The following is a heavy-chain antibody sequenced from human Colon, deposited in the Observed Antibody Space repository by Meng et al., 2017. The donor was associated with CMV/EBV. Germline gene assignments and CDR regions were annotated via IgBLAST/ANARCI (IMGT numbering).Heavy chain of an antibody. CDR1: GYTFTSYG. Sequence: ASVKVSCKASGYTFTSYGISWVRQAPGQGLEWMGWISAYNGNTNYAQKLQGRVTMATDPSTSTAYMELRSLKSDDTAIYYCVKSYDFDYWGQGTLVTVSS. D-gene: IGHD3-3*01. J-gene: IGHJ4*02. CDR3: VKSYDFDY. V-gene: IGHV1-18*01. CDR2: ISAYNGNT.